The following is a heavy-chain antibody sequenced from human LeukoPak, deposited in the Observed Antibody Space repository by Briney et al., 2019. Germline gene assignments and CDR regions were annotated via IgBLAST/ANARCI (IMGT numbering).Heavy chain of an antibody. CDR1: GYTFTSYD. V-gene: IGHV1-8*01. J-gene: IGHJ3*02. CDR3: AKDLFWEYAWDAFDI. Sequence: ASVKVSCKASGYTFTSYDINWVRQATGQGLEWMGWMNPNSGNTGYAQKFQGRVTMTRNTSISTAYMELSSLRAEDTALYYCAKDLFWEYAWDAFDIWGQGTMVTVSS. D-gene: IGHD3-16*01. CDR2: MNPNSGNT.